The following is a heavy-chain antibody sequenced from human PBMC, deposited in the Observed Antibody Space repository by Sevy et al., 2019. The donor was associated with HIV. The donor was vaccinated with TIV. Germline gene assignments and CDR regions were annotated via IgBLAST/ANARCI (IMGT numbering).Heavy chain of an antibody. D-gene: IGHD3-10*01. CDR2: ISDGGGTT. J-gene: IGHJ3*02. V-gene: IGHV3-23*01. CDR3: AKRGAGALAALDI. CDR1: GFTFRNYV. Sequence: GGSLRLSCTASGFTFRNYVMNWVRQPPGKGLEWVSVISDGGGTTSYADPLKGGLTISRADSKSTLYLQMNSLRVEDTAVYFCAKRGAGALAALDIWGQGTMVTVSS.